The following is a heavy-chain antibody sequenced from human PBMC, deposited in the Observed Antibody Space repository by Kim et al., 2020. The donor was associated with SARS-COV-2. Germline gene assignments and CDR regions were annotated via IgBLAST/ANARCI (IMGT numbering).Heavy chain of an antibody. D-gene: IGHD2-21*02. CDR3: ARQVVTVGYYYYYYMDV. V-gene: IGHV4-59*08. J-gene: IGHJ6*03. Sequence: LKSRVTISVDTSKNQFSLKLSSVTAADTAVYYCARQVVTVGYYYYYYMDVWGKGTTVTVSS.